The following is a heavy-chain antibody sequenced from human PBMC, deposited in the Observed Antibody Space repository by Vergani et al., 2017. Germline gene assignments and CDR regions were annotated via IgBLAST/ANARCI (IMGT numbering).Heavy chain of an antibody. CDR2: ISYDGSNK. V-gene: IGHV3-30-3*01. J-gene: IGHJ6*02. D-gene: IGHD3-22*01. CDR1: GFTFSSYA. Sequence: QVQLVESGGGVVQPGRSLRLSCAASGFTFSSYAMHWVRQAPGKGLEWVAVISYDGSNKYYADSVKGRFTISGDNSKNTLYLQMNSLRAEDTAVYYCAREGGATMIVVGVGGMDVWGQGTTVTVSS. CDR3: AREGGATMIVVGVGGMDV.